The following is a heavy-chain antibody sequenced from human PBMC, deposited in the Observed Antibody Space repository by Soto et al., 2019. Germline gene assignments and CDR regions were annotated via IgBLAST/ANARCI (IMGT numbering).Heavy chain of an antibody. CDR3: ARVTSMVRGVIDNWFGP. Sequence: QVPLVQSGAEVQKPGSSVTVSCKASGGTFSSYAIHWVRQAPGQGLEWMGGIIPMYGPAKYAQTFQGGVTITADESATTVYMELTSLTSQDTAVYYCARVTSMVRGVIDNWFGPWGHGTLVTVSS. V-gene: IGHV1-69*01. CDR2: IIPMYGPA. D-gene: IGHD3-10*01. J-gene: IGHJ5*02. CDR1: GGTFSSYA.